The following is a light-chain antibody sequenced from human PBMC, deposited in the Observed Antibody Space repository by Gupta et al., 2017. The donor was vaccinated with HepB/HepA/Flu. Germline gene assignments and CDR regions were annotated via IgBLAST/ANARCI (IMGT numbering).Light chain of an antibody. Sequence: DIQMTQSPSTLSASVGDRVTITCRASQSISSWLAWYQQKPGKAPKLLIYKVAKGESGVPRRCSGRGAGTEFTLTSSSQQADEVATYYRQQYSTLWTFGPGTKVEI. CDR3: QQYSTLWT. CDR2: KVA. CDR1: QSISSW. V-gene: IGKV1-5*03. J-gene: IGKJ1*01.